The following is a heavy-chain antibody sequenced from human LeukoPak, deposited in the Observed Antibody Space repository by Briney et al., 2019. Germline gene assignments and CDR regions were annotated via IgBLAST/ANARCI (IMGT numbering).Heavy chain of an antibody. Sequence: SETLSLTCTVSGGSISGNYWSWIRQPPGKGLEWIGYIYYSGSTTYKPSLKSRVTMSVDTSKNQFSLKLNSVTAADTAVYYCAREAYYGLDLWGLGTTVTVSS. CDR3: AREAYYGLDL. CDR1: GGSISGNY. V-gene: IGHV4-59*01. CDR2: IYYSGST. J-gene: IGHJ6*02.